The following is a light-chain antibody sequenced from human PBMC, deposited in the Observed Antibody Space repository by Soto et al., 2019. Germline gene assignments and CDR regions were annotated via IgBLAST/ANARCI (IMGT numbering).Light chain of an antibody. V-gene: IGLV1-40*01. CDR1: SSNIGAGFD. CDR3: QSYDTSLSGGSV. J-gene: IGLJ1*01. Sequence: QSALTQSPSVSGAPGQRVSISWTGTSSNIGAGFDVHWYQQLPATAPKLLIYGNNNRPSGVPDRFSGSKSGTSASLAITGLQAEDEADYYCQSYDTSLSGGSVFGTGTKVTVL. CDR2: GNN.